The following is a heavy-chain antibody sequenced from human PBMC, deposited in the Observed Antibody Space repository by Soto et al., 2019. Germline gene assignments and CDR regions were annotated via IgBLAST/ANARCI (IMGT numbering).Heavy chain of an antibody. CDR3: ARWWMYAARFDP. CDR2: IYHSGST. CDR1: GGSISSGGYS. Sequence: SETLSLTCAVSGGSISSGGYSWSWIRQPPGKGLEWIGYIYHSGSTYYNPSLKSRVTISVDRSKNQFSLKLSSVTAADTAVYYCARWWMYAARFDPWGQGTLVTVSS. J-gene: IGHJ5*02. V-gene: IGHV4-30-2*01. D-gene: IGHD2-8*01.